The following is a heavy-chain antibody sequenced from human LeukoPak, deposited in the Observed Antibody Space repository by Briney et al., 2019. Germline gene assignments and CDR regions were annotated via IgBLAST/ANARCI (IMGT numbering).Heavy chain of an antibody. CDR2: ISSSSSTL. CDR3: ARDSYGDHYFDY. V-gene: IGHV3-48*01. CDR1: GFTFSSYS. Sequence: GGSLRLSCAASGFTFSSYSMNWVRQAPGKGLEWVSHISSSSSTLYYADSVKGRFTISRDYAKNSLYLQMNSLGAEDTAVYYCARDSYGDHYFDYWGQGTLVTVSS. D-gene: IGHD4-17*01. J-gene: IGHJ4*02.